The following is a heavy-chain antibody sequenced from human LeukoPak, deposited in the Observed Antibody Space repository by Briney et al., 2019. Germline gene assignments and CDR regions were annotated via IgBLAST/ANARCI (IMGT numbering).Heavy chain of an antibody. J-gene: IGHJ4*02. CDR2: ISGSGGST. CDR3: AKDRITMVRGVIVTVFGY. Sequence: PGGSLRLSCAASGFTFSSYAMSWVRQAPGKGLEWVSAISGSGGSTYYADSVKGRFTISRDNSKNTLYLQMNSLRAEDTAVYYCAKDRITMVRGVIVTVFGYWGQGTLVTVSS. V-gene: IGHV3-23*01. D-gene: IGHD3-10*01. CDR1: GFTFSSYA.